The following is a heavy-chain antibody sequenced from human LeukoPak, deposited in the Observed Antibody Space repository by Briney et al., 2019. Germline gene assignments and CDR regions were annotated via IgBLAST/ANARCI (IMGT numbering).Heavy chain of an antibody. CDR1: GASISNSTYY. D-gene: IGHD2-15*01. CDR3: ARVGCSGGSCYRLRYYMDV. V-gene: IGHV4-39*07. J-gene: IGHJ6*03. Sequence: PSETLSLTCNVSGASISNSTYYWGWIRQPPGKGLEWIGSIYYSGSTYCKPSLKSRLTISVDTSKNQFSLDLSSVTAADTAVYYCARVGCSGGSCYRLRYYMDVWGKGTTVTVSS. CDR2: IYYSGST.